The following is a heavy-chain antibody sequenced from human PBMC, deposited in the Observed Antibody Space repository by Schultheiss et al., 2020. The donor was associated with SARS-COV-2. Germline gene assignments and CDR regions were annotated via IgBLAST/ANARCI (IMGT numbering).Heavy chain of an antibody. J-gene: IGHJ6*02. CDR3: ARTAYYYGMDV. CDR2: IYHSGST. CDR1: GGSISSGCYS. Sequence: SETLSLTCAVSGGSISSGCYSWSWIRQPPGKGLEWIGYIYHSGSTYYNPSLKSRVTISVDTSKNQFSLKLSSVTAADTAVYYCARTAYYYGMDVWGQGTTVTVSS. V-gene: IGHV4-30-2*02.